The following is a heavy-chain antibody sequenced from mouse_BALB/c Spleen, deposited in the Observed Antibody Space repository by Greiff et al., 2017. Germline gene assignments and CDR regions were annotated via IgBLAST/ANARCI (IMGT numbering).Heavy chain of an antibody. Sequence: EVKLQESGAELVKPGASVKLSCTASGFNIKDTYMHWVKQRPEQGLEWIGRIDPANGKTKYDPKFQGKATITADTSSNTAYLQLSSLTSEDTAVYYCARGGNSLYYYAMDYWGQGTSVTVSS. J-gene: IGHJ4*01. CDR2: IDPANGKT. CDR1: GFNIKDTY. V-gene: IGHV14-3*02. D-gene: IGHD2-1*01. CDR3: ARGGNSLYYYAMDY.